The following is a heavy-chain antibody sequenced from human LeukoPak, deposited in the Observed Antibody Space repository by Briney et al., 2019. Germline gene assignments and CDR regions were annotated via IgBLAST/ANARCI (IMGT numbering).Heavy chain of an antibody. D-gene: IGHD5/OR15-5a*01. Sequence: GGSPRLSCAASGFTFDDNAMHCVRQVPGKGLERVSGISLNGGSKVYADSVMGRFSISRDNAKNSLYLQMNSLRAEDTALYYCAKDMGYSVYLTLDQWGQGTMVTVSS. CDR1: GFTFDDNA. V-gene: IGHV3-9*01. CDR2: ISLNGGSK. J-gene: IGHJ4*02. CDR3: AKDMGYSVYLTLDQ.